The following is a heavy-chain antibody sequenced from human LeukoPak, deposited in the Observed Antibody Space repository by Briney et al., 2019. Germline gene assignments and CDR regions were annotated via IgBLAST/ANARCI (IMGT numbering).Heavy chain of an antibody. CDR2: ISWNSGSI. CDR3: AKVAVVDGYSLYFDY. Sequence: GRSLRLSCAASGFTFDDYAMHWVRQAPGKGLEWVSGISWNSGSIGYADSVKGRFTISRDNAKNSLYLQMNSLRAEDTALYYCAKVAVVDGYSLYFDYWGQGTLVTVSS. V-gene: IGHV3-9*01. J-gene: IGHJ4*02. CDR1: GFTFDDYA. D-gene: IGHD5-18*01.